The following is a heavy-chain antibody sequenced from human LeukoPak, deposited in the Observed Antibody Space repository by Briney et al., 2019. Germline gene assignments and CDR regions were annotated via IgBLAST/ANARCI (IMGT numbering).Heavy chain of an antibody. CDR3: AREVDGYNDYYGMDV. J-gene: IGHJ6*02. D-gene: IGHD5-24*01. CDR2: IYYSGST. Sequence: SETLSLTCTVSGGSISSGDYYWSWIRQPPGKGLEWIGYIYYSGSTYYNPSLKSRVTISVDTSKNQFSLKLSSVTAADTAVYYCAREVDGYNDYYGMDVWGQGTTVTVSS. CDR1: GGSISSGDYY. V-gene: IGHV4-30-4*01.